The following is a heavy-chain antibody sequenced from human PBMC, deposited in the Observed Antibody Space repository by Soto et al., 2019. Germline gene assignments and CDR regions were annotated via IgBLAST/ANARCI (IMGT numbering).Heavy chain of an antibody. D-gene: IGHD2-15*01. V-gene: IGHV3-21*01. J-gene: IGHJ4*02. CDR3: ARPADLVVVAANPYYFDY. CDR1: GFTFSSYS. CDR2: ISSSSSYI. Sequence: PGGSLRLSCAASGFTFSSYSMNWVRQAPGKGLEWVSSISSSSSYIYYADSVKGRSTISRDNAKNSLYLQMNSLRAEDTAVYYFARPADLVVVAANPYYFDYWGQGTLVTVSS.